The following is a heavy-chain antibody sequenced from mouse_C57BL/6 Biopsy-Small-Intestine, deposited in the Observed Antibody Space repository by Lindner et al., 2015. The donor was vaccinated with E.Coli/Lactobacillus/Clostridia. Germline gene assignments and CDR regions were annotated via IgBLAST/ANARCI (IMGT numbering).Heavy chain of an antibody. CDR2: IIPIFGTA. D-gene: IGHD1-1*02. J-gene: IGHJ1*01. CDR1: GGTFSSYA. CDR3: ARVPRFGWELLWYFDL. V-gene: IGHV1-81*01. Sequence: SVKVSCKASGGTFSSYAISWVRQAPGQGLEWMGGIIPIFGTANYAQKFQGRVTITADESTSTAYMELSSLRSEDTAVYYCARVPRFGWELLWYFDLWGRGTLVTVSS.